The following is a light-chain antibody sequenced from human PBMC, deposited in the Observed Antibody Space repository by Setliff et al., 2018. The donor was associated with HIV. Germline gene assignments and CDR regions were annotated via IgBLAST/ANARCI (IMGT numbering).Light chain of an antibody. CDR1: SSDVGGYNY. CDR2: EVN. Sequence: QSALAQPPSASGSRGQSVTISCTGTSSDVGGYNYVSWYQQHPGKAPKLMIYEVNKRPSGVPDRFSGSKSGNTASLTVSGLQAGDEAEYFCSSYAGSNIVIFGGGTKATVL. V-gene: IGLV2-8*01. CDR3: SSYAGSNIVI. J-gene: IGLJ2*01.